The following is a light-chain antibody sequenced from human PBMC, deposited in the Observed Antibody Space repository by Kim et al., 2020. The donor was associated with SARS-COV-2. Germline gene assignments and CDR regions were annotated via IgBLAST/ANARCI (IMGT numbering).Light chain of an antibody. CDR3: QQYYGTSWT. Sequence: DIVMTQSPDSLAVSLGERATINCKSSQSVLYSSNNNNYLAWYQQKPGQPPKLLIYWASTRESGVPDRFSGSGSGTEFTLTIGSLQAEDVEVYYCQQYYGTSWTFGQGTKVDIK. V-gene: IGKV4-1*01. CDR2: WAS. CDR1: QSVLYSSNNNNY. J-gene: IGKJ1*01.